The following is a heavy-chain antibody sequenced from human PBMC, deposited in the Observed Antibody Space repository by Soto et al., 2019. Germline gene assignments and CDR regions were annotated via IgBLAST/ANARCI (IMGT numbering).Heavy chain of an antibody. CDR1: GGSISSGNYY. D-gene: IGHD3-10*01. CDR3: AREELWFGELYLRVDGFDI. CDR2: IYYSGST. Sequence: QVQLQESGPGLVKPSQTLSLTCTVSGGSISSGNYYWNWIRQHPGKGLEWIGYIYYSGSTYYNPSLESRLTISVDTSKNQFSLKLTSVTAADTAVYFCAREELWFGELYLRVDGFDIWGQGTMVTVSS. J-gene: IGHJ3*02. V-gene: IGHV4-31*03.